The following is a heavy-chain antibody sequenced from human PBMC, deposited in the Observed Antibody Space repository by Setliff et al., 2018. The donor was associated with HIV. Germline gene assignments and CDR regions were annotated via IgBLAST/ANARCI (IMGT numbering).Heavy chain of an antibody. D-gene: IGHD3-3*01. CDR1: DASINSNNYY. CDR2: IYYSGTA. CDR3: ARGAVATYYNFWSGLKGAFDI. J-gene: IGHJ3*02. Sequence: SETLSLTCSISDASINSNNYYWVWIRQTPGKGLEWIGSIYYSGTAYYNPSLKSRLIISVDTSKNQFSLNLSSMSAADTAVYFCARGAVATYYNFWSGLKGAFDIWGQGTMVTVS. V-gene: IGHV4-39*01.